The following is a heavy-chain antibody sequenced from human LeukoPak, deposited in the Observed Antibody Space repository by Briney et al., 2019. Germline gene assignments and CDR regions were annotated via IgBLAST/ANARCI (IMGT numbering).Heavy chain of an antibody. CDR1: GFTFDDYA. CDR3: AKDTAYTSGSSNFDH. Sequence: PGGSLRLSCAASGFTFDDYAMHWVRQAPGKGLEWVSGISWNGRTIAYADSVKGRFTISRDNAKNSLYLQMSSLRAEDTALYYCAKDTAYTSGSSNFDHWGQGTLVTVSS. J-gene: IGHJ4*02. D-gene: IGHD6-19*01. CDR2: ISWNGRTI. V-gene: IGHV3-9*01.